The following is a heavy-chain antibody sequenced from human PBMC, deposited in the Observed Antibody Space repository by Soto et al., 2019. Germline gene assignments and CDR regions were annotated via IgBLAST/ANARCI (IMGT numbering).Heavy chain of an antibody. CDR1: GFTFTAYS. D-gene: IGHD3-16*01. V-gene: IGHV3-21*01. J-gene: IGHJ4*02. CDR2: FSSSRGHI. Sequence: GGSLRLSCAASGFTFTAYSMNWVRQAPGKGLEWVSSFSSSRGHIYYAESVKGRFNISRDNAKKSLYLQMNSLRAEDTAMYYCERGEVMDIFDFWGQGNLVTVSS. CDR3: ERGEVMDIFDF.